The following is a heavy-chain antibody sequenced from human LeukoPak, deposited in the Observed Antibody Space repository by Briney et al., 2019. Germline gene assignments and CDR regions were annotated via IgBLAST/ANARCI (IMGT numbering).Heavy chain of an antibody. CDR3: AKSQDGGRLFHFDY. V-gene: IGHV3-23*01. D-gene: IGHD1-26*01. CDR2: ISGSGGST. Sequence: PGRSLRLSCAASGFTFSSYAMSWVRQAPGKGLEWVSVISGSGGSTYSADSVKGRFTISRGNSKNTLYLQMNSLRAEDTAVYFCAKSQDGGRLFHFDYWGQGTLVTVSS. CDR1: GFTFSSYA. J-gene: IGHJ4*02.